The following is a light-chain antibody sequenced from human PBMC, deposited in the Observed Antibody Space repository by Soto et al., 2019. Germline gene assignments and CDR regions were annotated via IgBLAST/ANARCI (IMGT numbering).Light chain of an antibody. Sequence: DIQMTQSPSSVSASIGDRVTITCRASQDIDSWLAWFQQKPGEAPRLLIYAAISLHSGVPSRFSGAGSGTEFSLTMSSLQPEDFATYFCQQGNSFPLTFGGGTKVEIK. J-gene: IGKJ4*01. CDR1: QDIDSW. CDR3: QQGNSFPLT. V-gene: IGKV1-12*01. CDR2: AAI.